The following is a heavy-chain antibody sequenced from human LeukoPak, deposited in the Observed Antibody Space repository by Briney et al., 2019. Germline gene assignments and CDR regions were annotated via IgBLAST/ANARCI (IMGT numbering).Heavy chain of an antibody. J-gene: IGHJ4*02. CDR2: TRKRPNKYTT. V-gene: IGHV3-72*01. D-gene: IGHD6-19*01. CDR3: ARVSTTVAGSDYLDY. Sequence: GGSLRLSCAVSVLTFSDLFMDWVRQAPGKGLEWVGRTRKRPNKYTTKFAASVQGRFAHSKDDSKNSLYLQMNSLKTEDTAVYYCARVSTTVAGSDYLDYWGQGTQVTISS. CDR1: VLTFSDLF.